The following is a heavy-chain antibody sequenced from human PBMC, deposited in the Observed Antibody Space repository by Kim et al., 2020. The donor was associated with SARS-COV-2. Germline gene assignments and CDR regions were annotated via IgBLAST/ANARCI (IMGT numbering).Heavy chain of an antibody. D-gene: IGHD6-13*01. CDR1: GGSISSYY. CDR2: IYYSGST. CDR3: ARHQVAAAYYQP. J-gene: IGHJ5*02. V-gene: IGHV4-59*08. Sequence: SETLSLTCTVSGGSISSYYWSWIRQPPGKGLEWIGYIYYSGSTNYNPSLKSRVTISVDTSKNQFSLKLSSVTAADTAVYYCARHQVAAAYYQPWGQGTLVTVSS.